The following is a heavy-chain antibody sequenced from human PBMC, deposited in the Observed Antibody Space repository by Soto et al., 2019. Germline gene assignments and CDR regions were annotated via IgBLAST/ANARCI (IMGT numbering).Heavy chain of an antibody. CDR1: GGSISSSSYY. D-gene: IGHD3-10*01. J-gene: IGHJ5*02. CDR3: ASLRGWLDR. V-gene: IGHV4-39*01. Sequence: QLQLQESGPGLVKPSETLSLTCTVSGGSISSSSYYWGWIRQPPGKGLEWIGSIYYSGSTYYNPSLKGRVTLYVDTSKNQFSLKVSSVTAADTAVYYSASLRGWLDRWGQGTLVTVSS. CDR2: IYYSGST.